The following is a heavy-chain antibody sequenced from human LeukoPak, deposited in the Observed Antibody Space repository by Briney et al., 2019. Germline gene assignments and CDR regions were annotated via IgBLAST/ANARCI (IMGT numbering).Heavy chain of an antibody. CDR2: INPNSGGT. CDR1: RYTFTGYY. D-gene: IGHD2-21*02. Sequence: ASVKVSCKASRYTFTGYYMHWVRQAPGQGLEWMGWINPNSGGTNYAQKFQGRVTMTRDTSITTAYMHLSSLTSDDTAVYYCARGAVTAIPATVDYWGQGTLVTVSS. J-gene: IGHJ4*02. CDR3: ARGAVTAIPATVDY. V-gene: IGHV1-2*02.